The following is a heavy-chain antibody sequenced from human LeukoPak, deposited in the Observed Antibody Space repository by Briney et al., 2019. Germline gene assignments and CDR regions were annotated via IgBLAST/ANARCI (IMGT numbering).Heavy chain of an antibody. J-gene: IGHJ6*03. D-gene: IGHD2-8*01. CDR3: ARGSRLTKPSYYYYYMDV. CDR2: SNHSGST. Sequence: SETLSLTCAVYGGSFSGDYWSWIRQPPGKGLEWIGESNHSGSTNYDPSLKSRVTISVDTYKNQFSLKLSSVTAADTAVYYCARGSRLTKPSYYYYYMDVWGKGTTVTVSS. CDR1: GGSFSGDY. V-gene: IGHV4-34*01.